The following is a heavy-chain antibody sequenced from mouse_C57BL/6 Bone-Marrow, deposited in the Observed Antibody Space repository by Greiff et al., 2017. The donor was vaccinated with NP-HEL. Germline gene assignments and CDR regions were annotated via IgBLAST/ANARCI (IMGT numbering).Heavy chain of an antibody. Sequence: EVMLVESGGDLVKPGGSLKLSCAASGFTFSSYGMSWVRQTPDKRLEWVATISSGGSYTYYPDSVKGRFTISRDNAKNTRYLQMSSLKSEDTAMYYCASLWYRDYWGQGTTLTVSS. D-gene: IGHD2-1*01. CDR3: ASLWYRDY. J-gene: IGHJ2*01. V-gene: IGHV5-6*02. CDR1: GFTFSSYG. CDR2: ISSGGSYT.